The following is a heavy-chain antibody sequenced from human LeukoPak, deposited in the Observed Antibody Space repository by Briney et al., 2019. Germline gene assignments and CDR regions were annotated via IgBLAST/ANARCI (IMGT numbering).Heavy chain of an antibody. D-gene: IGHD3-22*01. CDR2: ISWNSGSI. CDR3: AKAGYYDSSGYPH. CDR1: GFTFDDYA. J-gene: IGHJ4*02. V-gene: IGHV3-9*01. Sequence: GGSLRLSCAASGFTFDDYAMHWVRQAPGKGLEWVSGISWNSGSIGYADSVKGRFTISRDNAKNSLYLQMNSLRAEDTALYYCAKAGYYDSSGYPHWGQGTLVTVSS.